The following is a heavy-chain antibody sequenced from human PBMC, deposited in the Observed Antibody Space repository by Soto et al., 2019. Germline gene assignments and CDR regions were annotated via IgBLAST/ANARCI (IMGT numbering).Heavy chain of an antibody. CDR2: FSAYNGNT. CDR3: ARGLLWFGESYFDY. Sequence: ASVKVSCKASGYTFTSYGISWVRQAPGQGLEWMGWFSAYNGNTNYAQKLQGRVTMTTDTSTSTAYMELRSLRSDDTAVYYCARGLLWFGESYFDYWGQGTLVTVSS. D-gene: IGHD3-10*01. CDR1: GYTFTSYG. V-gene: IGHV1-18*01. J-gene: IGHJ4*02.